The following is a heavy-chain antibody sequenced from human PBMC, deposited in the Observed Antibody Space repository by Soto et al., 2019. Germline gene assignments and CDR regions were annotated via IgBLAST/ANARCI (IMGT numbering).Heavy chain of an antibody. CDR3: ARDHRYNWNDEGWFDP. CDR2: LNPNSGNT. CDR1: GYMFSTYY. Sequence: QVQLVQSGAEVKKPGASVKVSCKASGYMFSTYYINWVRQAPGQGLERMGWLNPNSGNTGYAQKFQGRVTMTRNTSINTAYMELSSLGSDDTAVYYCARDHRYNWNDEGWFDPWGQGTLVTVSS. D-gene: IGHD1-20*01. V-gene: IGHV1-8*01. J-gene: IGHJ5*02.